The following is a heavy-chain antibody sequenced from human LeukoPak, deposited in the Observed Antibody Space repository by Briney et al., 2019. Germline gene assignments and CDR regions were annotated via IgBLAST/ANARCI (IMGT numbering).Heavy chain of an antibody. V-gene: IGHV4-34*01. CDR3: ARGRSQHIVVVITHSPSIPKMYYFDY. D-gene: IGHD2-21*01. CDR1: GGSFSGYY. J-gene: IGHJ4*02. CDR2: INHSGST. Sequence: SETLSLTCAVYGGSFSGYYWSWIRQPPGKGLEWIGEINHSGSTNYNPSLKSRVTISVDTSKNQFSLKLSSVTAADTAVYYCARGRSQHIVVVITHSPSIPKMYYFDYWGQGTLVTVSS.